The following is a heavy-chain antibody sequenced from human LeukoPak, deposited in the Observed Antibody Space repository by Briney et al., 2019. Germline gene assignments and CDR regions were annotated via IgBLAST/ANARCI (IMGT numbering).Heavy chain of an antibody. CDR2: INHSGST. D-gene: IGHD1-1*01. J-gene: IGHJ5*02. Sequence: SETLSLTCAVYGGSFSGYYWSWIRQPPGKGLEWIGEINHSGSTNYNPSLKSRVTISVDTSKNQFSLKLSSVTAADTAVYYCARRTGWFDPWGQGTLVTVCS. CDR1: GGSFSGYY. V-gene: IGHV4-34*01. CDR3: ARRTGWFDP.